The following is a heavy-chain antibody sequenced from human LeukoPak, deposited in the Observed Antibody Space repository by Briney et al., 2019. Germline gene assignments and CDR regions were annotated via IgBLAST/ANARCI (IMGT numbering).Heavy chain of an antibody. J-gene: IGHJ4*02. CDR1: GFIFSSYA. CDR3: AKDQARRYSGSYLFDY. CDR2: ISGSGGST. Sequence: GGSLRLSCAASGFIFSSYAMSWVRQAPGKGLEWVSAISGSGGSTYYADSVKGRFTISRDNSKNTLYLQMNSLRAEDTAVYYCAKDQARRYSGSYLFDYWGQGTLVTVSS. D-gene: IGHD1-26*01. V-gene: IGHV3-23*01.